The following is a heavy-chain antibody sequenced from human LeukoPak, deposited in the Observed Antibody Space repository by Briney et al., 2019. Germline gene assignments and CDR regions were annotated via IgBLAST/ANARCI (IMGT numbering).Heavy chain of an antibody. CDR1: GYTFTGYY. CDR3: ARVGTSLYYYDSSGYYAFDY. CDR2: INPNSSAA. V-gene: IGHV1-2*02. Sequence: ASVKVSCKASGYTFTGYYIHWVRQAPGQGLEWMGWINPNSSAANYARKFQGRVTMTRDTSITTAYMEVSRLRFDDTAVYYCARVGTSLYYYDSSGYYAFDYWGQGTLVTVSS. J-gene: IGHJ4*02. D-gene: IGHD3-22*01.